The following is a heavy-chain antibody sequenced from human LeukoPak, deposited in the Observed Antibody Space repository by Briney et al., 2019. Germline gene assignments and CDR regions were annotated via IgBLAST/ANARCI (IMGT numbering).Heavy chain of an antibody. CDR3: AAITMVRGVIISRWFDP. Sequence: ASVKVSCKASGYTFTSYGISWVRQAPGQGLEWMGWISAYNGNTNYVQKLQGRVTMTTDTSTSTAYMELRSLRSDDAAVYYCAAITMVRGVIISRWFDPWGQGTLVTVSS. CDR1: GYTFTSYG. D-gene: IGHD3-10*01. J-gene: IGHJ5*02. V-gene: IGHV1-18*01. CDR2: ISAYNGNT.